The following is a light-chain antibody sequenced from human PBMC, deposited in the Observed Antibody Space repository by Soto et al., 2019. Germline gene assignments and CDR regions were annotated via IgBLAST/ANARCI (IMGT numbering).Light chain of an antibody. CDR3: QQYGRSPGLFT. CDR2: DAS. V-gene: IGKV3-20*01. Sequence: EIVLTQSPGTLSLSPGERATLSCRASQSVSNTYLAWYQHKPGQAPRLLIYDASSRATGIPDRFSGSGSGTDFTLTISRLEPEDFAVYYCQQYGRSPGLFTFGPGTKVDIK. CDR1: QSVSNTY. J-gene: IGKJ3*01.